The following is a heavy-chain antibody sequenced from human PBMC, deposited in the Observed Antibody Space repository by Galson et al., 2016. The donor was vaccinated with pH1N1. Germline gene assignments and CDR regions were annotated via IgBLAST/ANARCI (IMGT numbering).Heavy chain of an antibody. D-gene: IGHD3-9*01. V-gene: IGHV1-46*01. CDR3: ARRYYFDS. CDR2: MNPADGGS. CDR1: GYIFTRYY. Sequence: SVKVSCKASGYIFTRYYIHWLRQAPGQGLEWMAVMNPADGGSIYSQKFQGRVTLTRDTSTSSVYMALTNLRSDDAAVYYCARRYYFDSWGQGTQVTVSS. J-gene: IGHJ4*02.